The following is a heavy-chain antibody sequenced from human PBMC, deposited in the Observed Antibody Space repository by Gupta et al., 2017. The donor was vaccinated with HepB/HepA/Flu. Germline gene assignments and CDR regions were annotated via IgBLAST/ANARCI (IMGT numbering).Heavy chain of an antibody. D-gene: IGHD3-22*01. CDR2: MSYEGIYK. V-gene: IGHV3-30-3*01. Sequence: QVQLVESGGGVVQTGRSLRPSCAASGFTFSSYPMPLVRQAPGKGLEWVSVMSYEGIYKYYADSVRGRFTISRDTSKNTLYLQMNSLRAEDTAVYYCARDERHLDNSGYYSHLVYWGQGTLVTVSS. J-gene: IGHJ4*02. CDR3: ARDERHLDNSGYYSHLVY. CDR1: GFTFSSYP.